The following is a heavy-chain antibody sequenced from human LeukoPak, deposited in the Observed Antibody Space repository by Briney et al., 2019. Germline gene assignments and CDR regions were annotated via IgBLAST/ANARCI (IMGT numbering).Heavy chain of an antibody. CDR3: VRGNDYGGPHY. CDR1: GFTFTNYV. CDR2: IDRDGSRI. V-gene: IGHV3-74*01. D-gene: IGHD4-23*01. Sequence: GESLRLSCAASGFTFTNYVMNWVRQAPGKGLVWVSRIDRDGSRINYADSVKGRFTISRDNGKNTLFLQMNSLRAEDAAVYYCVRGNDYGGPHYWGQGTLVTVSS. J-gene: IGHJ4*02.